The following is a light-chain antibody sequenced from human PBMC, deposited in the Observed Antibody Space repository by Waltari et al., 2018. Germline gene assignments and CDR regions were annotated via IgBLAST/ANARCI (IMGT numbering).Light chain of an antibody. Sequence: VMTQSPAILSVSPGDSVTLSCRASQSLTSNLAWYQQKPGQPPRLLIFGASTRATCVSDRFSGSGTTTQFSLTISSLQPEDFAIYFCQQYNRWPSTFGQGTKLDIK. CDR2: GAS. J-gene: IGKJ2*01. CDR3: QQYNRWPST. CDR1: QSLTSN. V-gene: IGKV3-15*01.